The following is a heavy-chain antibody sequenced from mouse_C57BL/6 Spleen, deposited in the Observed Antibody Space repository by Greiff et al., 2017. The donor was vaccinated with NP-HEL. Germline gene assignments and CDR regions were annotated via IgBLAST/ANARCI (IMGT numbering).Heavy chain of an antibody. CDR1: GFTFSSYA. CDR3: TREEVTTGYFDY. V-gene: IGHV5-9-1*02. J-gene: IGHJ2*01. D-gene: IGHD2-2*01. Sequence: DVHLVESGEGLVKPGGSLKLSCAASGFTFSSYAMSWVRQTPEKRLEWVAYISSGGDYIYYADTVKGRFTISRDNARNTLYLQMSSLKSEDTAMYYCTREEVTTGYFDYWGQGTTLTVSS. CDR2: ISSGGDYI.